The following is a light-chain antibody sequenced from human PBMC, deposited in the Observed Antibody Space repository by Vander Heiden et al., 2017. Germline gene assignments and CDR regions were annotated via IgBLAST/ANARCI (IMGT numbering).Light chain of an antibody. CDR1: QSVSGT. CDR2: GAS. Sequence: EIVMTQSPATLSVSPGESATVSCRASQSVSGTVAWYQQRPGQTPRLLIYGASTRATGIPARFSGSGSGTEFTLTISSLQSEDFAVYYCQQYKNWPLTFGGGTKVEI. V-gene: IGKV3D-15*01. J-gene: IGKJ4*01. CDR3: QQYKNWPLT.